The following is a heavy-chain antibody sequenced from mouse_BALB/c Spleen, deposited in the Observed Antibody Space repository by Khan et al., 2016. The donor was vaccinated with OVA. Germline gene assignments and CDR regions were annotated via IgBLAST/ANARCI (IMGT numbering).Heavy chain of an antibody. V-gene: IGHV1-4*01. CDR1: GYAFTSYT. Sequence: QVQLKESGAELARPGASVKMSCKASGYAFTSYTIHWIKKRPGQGLEWIGYINPSNGYTNYNQKFKDKATLTTDKSSTTAYLQLSCLTSDDSAIYNCVRDGAYHRNDGWFAYWGQGTLVTVSA. D-gene: IGHD2-14*01. CDR3: VRDGAYHRNDGWFAY. J-gene: IGHJ3*01. CDR2: INPSNGYT.